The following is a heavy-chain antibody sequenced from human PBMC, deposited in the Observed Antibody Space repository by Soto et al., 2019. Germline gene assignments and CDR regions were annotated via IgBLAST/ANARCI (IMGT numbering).Heavy chain of an antibody. CDR3: ARVSWREKYGMDV. CDR1: GFTFSSYL. CDR2: ITFSGNTV. J-gene: IGHJ6*02. V-gene: IGHV3-11*01. Sequence: GGSMILSCAAAGFTFSSYLMSWIRQAPGKGLEWISYITFSGNTVYYADSLKGRITISRDNAKNSLYLQMNRLRAEDTAVYYCARVSWREKYGMDVWGQGTTVTVSS.